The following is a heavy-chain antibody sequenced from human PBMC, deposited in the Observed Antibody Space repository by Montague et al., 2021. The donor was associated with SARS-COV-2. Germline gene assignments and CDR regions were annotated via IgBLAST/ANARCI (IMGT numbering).Heavy chain of an antibody. V-gene: IGHV4-34*01. CDR1: GGSFSGNY. D-gene: IGHD2-15*01. Sequence: SETLSLTCAVYGGSFSGNYWNWIRQPPGKGLEWIGEINHYGSTNYNPSLKSRVTMSVDTSKNQFSLKLSSVTAADTAVYYCASHCGGGRCYFGMDVWGQGTTVTVSS. J-gene: IGHJ6*02. CDR2: INHYGST. CDR3: ASHCGGGRCYFGMDV.